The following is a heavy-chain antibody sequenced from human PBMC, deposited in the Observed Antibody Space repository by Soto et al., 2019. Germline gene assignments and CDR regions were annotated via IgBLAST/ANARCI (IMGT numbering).Heavy chain of an antibody. Sequence: SETLSLTCTVSGGSISSGGYYWSWIRQHPGKGLEWIGYIYYSGSTYYNPSLKSRVTISVDTSKNQFSLKLSSVTAADTAVYYCAREVVAAAPGLGAFDIWGQGTMVTVS. D-gene: IGHD2-15*01. J-gene: IGHJ3*02. CDR2: IYYSGST. CDR3: AREVVAAAPGLGAFDI. CDR1: GGSISSGGYY. V-gene: IGHV4-31*03.